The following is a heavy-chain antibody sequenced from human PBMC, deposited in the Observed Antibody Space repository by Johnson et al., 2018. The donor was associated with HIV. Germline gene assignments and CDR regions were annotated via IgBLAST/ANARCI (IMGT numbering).Heavy chain of an antibody. CDR3: ITGGMIVVGDAFDI. CDR2: ISYDESNK. V-gene: IGHV3-30-3*01. D-gene: IGHD3-22*01. J-gene: IGHJ3*02. Sequence: QVQLVESGGGVVQPGRSLRLSCAASGFTFSRYAMHWVRQAPGKGLEWVAVISYDESNKYYADSVKGPFTISRDNSKNTLDLQMNRLRAQDTAVYYCITGGMIVVGDAFDIWGQGTMVTVSS. CDR1: GFTFSRYA.